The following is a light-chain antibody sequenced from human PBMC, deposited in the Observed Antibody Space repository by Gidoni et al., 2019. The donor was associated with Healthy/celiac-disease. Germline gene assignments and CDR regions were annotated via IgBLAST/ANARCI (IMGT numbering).Light chain of an antibody. J-gene: IGKJ4*01. CDR2: AAS. CDR1: QSISSY. V-gene: IGKV1-39*01. CDR3: QQSYSTLLT. Sequence: DIKMTQSPSSLSASVGDRVTITCRASQSISSYLNWYQQKPGKAPKRLIYAASILQSGVPSRFSGSGSGTDFTRTISSLQPEDFATYYCQQSYSTLLTFGGGTKVEIK.